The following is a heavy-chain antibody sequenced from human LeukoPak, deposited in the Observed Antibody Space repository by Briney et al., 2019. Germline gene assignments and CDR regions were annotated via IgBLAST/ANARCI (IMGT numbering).Heavy chain of an antibody. CDR1: GGPISTYY. V-gene: IGHV4-59*08. D-gene: IGHD3-22*01. Sequence: KPSETLSLTCTVSGGPISTYYWSWIRQPPGKGLEWIGNIYYSGSTNYNPSLKSRVTISVDTSKNQFSLKLSSVTAADTAVYFCARGPYSYDSSGAFDIWGQGTMVTVSS. J-gene: IGHJ3*02. CDR2: IYYSGST. CDR3: ARGPYSYDSSGAFDI.